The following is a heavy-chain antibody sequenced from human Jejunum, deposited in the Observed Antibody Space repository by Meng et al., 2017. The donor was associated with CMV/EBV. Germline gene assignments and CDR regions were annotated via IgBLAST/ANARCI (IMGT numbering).Heavy chain of an antibody. CDR3: AREAYCSFTSCYAIDY. Sequence: VPLVQSGAEGKKPGDLVKASCKASGYTFRDHYMRWVRQAPGQGLEWMGWINPNSGGTNYAQKFQGRVTMTSDTSIDTAYMDLSSLTSDDTAVYYCAREAYCSFTSCYAIDYWGHGTLVTVSS. CDR2: INPNSGGT. V-gene: IGHV1-2*02. D-gene: IGHD2-2*01. CDR1: GYTFRDHY. J-gene: IGHJ4*01.